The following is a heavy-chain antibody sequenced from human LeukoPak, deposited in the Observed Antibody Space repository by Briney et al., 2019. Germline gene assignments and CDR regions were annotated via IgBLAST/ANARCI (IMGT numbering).Heavy chain of an antibody. J-gene: IGHJ3*02. Sequence: ASVKVSCKASGYTFTSYGISWVRQAPGQGLEWMGWISAYNGNTNYAQKLQGRVTMTTDTSTSTAYMEPRSLRSDDTAVYYCARDQFQLRYFDWLSAFDIWGQGTMVTVSS. V-gene: IGHV1-18*01. CDR1: GYTFTSYG. CDR3: ARDQFQLRYFDWLSAFDI. CDR2: ISAYNGNT. D-gene: IGHD3-9*01.